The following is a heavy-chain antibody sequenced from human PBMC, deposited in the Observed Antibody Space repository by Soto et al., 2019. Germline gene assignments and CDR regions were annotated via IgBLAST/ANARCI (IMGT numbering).Heavy chain of an antibody. D-gene: IGHD3-10*01. J-gene: IGHJ4*02. V-gene: IGHV1-18*01. CDR3: ARVGAGRHPDFDY. Sequence: QVQLVQSGAEVKKPGASVKVSCKASGYTFTSYGISWVRQAPGQGLEWMGWISAYNGNTNYAQKLQGRVTMTPDTSTSTGYMGLRSLRSDATAVYYCARVGAGRHPDFDYWGQGTLVTVSS. CDR1: GYTFTSYG. CDR2: ISAYNGNT.